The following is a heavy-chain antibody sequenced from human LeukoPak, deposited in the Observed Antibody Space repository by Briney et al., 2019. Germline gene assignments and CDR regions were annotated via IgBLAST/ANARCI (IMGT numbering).Heavy chain of an antibody. Sequence: PSETLSLTCIVSGGSTSSYYWSWIRQPPGKGLEWIGYIYYSGSTNYNPSLKSRVTISVDTSKNQFSLKLSSVTAADTAVYYCARAPYSYGYMYYFDYWGQGTLVTVSS. D-gene: IGHD5-18*01. CDR2: IYYSGST. CDR1: GGSTSSYY. V-gene: IGHV4-59*01. CDR3: ARAPYSYGYMYYFDY. J-gene: IGHJ4*02.